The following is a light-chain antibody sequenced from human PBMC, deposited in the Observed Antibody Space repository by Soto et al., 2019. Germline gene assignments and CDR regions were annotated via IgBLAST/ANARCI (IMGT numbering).Light chain of an antibody. J-gene: IGKJ5*01. CDR1: RSVSSNY. CDR3: QQRSNWPLT. Sequence: NQSPGALSLTPGERATRSCRASRSVSSNYLAWYQTKPGQAPRLLIYDASNRATGIPARFSGSGSGTDFTLTISSLEPEDFAVYYCQQRSNWPLTFGQGRRLEI. V-gene: IGKV3-11*01. CDR2: DAS.